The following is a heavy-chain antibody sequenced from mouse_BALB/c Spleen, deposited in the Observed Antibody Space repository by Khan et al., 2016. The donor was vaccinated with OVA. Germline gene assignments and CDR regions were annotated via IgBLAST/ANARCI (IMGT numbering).Heavy chain of an antibody. CDR1: GFTFSTYG. V-gene: IGHV5-6*01. D-gene: IGHD1-1*01. CDR3: TRLAYYYDSEGFAY. J-gene: IGHJ3*01. Sequence: EVQRVESGGDLVKPGGSLKLSCAASGFTFSTYGMSWVRQTPDKRLEWVATVSTGGSYTYYADSVKGRFTISRDTAKNTLYLQMSGLKSEDTAMVYCTRLAYYYDSEGFAYWGQGTLVTVSA. CDR2: VSTGGSYT.